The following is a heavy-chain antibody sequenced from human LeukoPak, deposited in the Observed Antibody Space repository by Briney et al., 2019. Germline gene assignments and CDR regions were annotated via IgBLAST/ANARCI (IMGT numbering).Heavy chain of an antibody. J-gene: IGHJ5*02. CDR3: ARDDYRGVTNFDP. Sequence: SETLSLTCTVSGGSISPYFWSWMRQTPGKGLEWIGYISYTGSTNYNPALKSRVTVSVDTSKNQFSLQLTSVTAADTAVYYCARDDYRGVTNFDPWGQGTLVTVSS. D-gene: IGHD3-10*01. CDR2: ISYTGST. V-gene: IGHV4-59*01. CDR1: GGSISPYF.